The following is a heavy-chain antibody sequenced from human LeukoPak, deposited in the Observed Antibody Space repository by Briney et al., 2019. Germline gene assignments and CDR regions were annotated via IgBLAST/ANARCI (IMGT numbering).Heavy chain of an antibody. V-gene: IGHV3-23*01. CDR3: ANLLGIQLWFT. J-gene: IGHJ5*02. Sequence: GGSLRLSCAASGFTFSSYAMSWVRQAPGKGLEWVPGISGSGGSTYYADSVKGRFTISRDNSKNTLYLQMNSLRAEDTAIYYCANLLGIQLWFTWGQGTLVAVSS. CDR1: GFTFSSYA. CDR2: ISGSGGST. D-gene: IGHD5-18*01.